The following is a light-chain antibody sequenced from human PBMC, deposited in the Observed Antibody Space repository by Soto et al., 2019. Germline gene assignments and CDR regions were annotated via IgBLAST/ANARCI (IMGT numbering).Light chain of an antibody. CDR3: STSACSNNYV. V-gene: IGLV2-8*01. CDR1: SSDIGGYNY. J-gene: IGLJ1*01. CDR2: EVS. Sequence: QSALTQPPSASGSPGQSVTISCTGTSSDIGGYNYVSWYQQHPGEAPKLMIYEVSKRPSGVPDRFSGAKSGNTASLTASGLHAEDDAGYSSSTSACSNNYVFGSGTKVTVL.